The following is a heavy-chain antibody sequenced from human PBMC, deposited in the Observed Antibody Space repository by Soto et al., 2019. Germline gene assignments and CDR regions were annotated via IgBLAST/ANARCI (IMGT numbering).Heavy chain of an antibody. V-gene: IGHV3-30*18. J-gene: IGHJ4*02. CDR2: ISYDGSNK. CDR1: GFTFSSYG. Sequence: QVQLVESGGGVVQPGRSLRLSCAASGFTFSSYGMHWVRQAPGKGLEWVAVISYDGSNKYYADSVKGRFTISRDNSKNTLYLQTNSLRAEDTSVYYCAKAKVVANKSYFDYWGQGTLVTVSS. D-gene: IGHD3-22*01. CDR3: AKAKVVANKSYFDY.